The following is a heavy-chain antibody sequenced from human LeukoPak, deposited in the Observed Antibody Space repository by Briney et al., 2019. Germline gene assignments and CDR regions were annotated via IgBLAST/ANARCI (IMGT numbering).Heavy chain of an antibody. D-gene: IGHD3-3*01. Sequence: GRSLRLSCVASGFPFSNYAMSWVRQAPGKGLEWVANIKQDGSEKYYVDSVKGRFTISRDNAKNSLYLQMNSLRAEDTAVYYCARVESRGYDFWSGYYSVAGWFDPWGQGTLVTVSS. CDR3: ARVESRGYDFWSGYYSVAGWFDP. J-gene: IGHJ5*02. CDR1: GFPFSNYA. V-gene: IGHV3-7*01. CDR2: IKQDGSEK.